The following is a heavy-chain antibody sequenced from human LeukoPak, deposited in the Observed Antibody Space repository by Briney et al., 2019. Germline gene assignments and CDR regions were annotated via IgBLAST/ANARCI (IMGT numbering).Heavy chain of an antibody. V-gene: IGHV1-24*01. CDR3: TTREIVVEPAQTSMVRGVLWRSDF. Sequence: GGSLRLSCAASGFTLSNYGMHWVRQAPGKGLEWMGGFDPKEGERVYAQNFQGRFTMTEDTSSGTAYMELNSLRSEDTAVYYCTTREIVVEPAQTSMVRGVLWRSDFWGHGTLVTVSS. CDR2: FDPKEGER. J-gene: IGHJ4*01. CDR1: GFTLSNYG. D-gene: IGHD3-10*01.